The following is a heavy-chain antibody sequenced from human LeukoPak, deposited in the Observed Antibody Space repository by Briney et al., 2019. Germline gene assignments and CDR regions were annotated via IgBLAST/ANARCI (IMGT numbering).Heavy chain of an antibody. V-gene: IGHV4-4*09. CDR3: ASTPRRPYCSSTSCYPYYYYMDV. Sequence: SETLSLTCTVSGGSISSYYWSWIRQPPGKGLEWIGYIYTSGSTNYNPSLKSRVTISVDTSKNQFSLKLSSVTAADTAVYYCASTPRRPYCSSTSCYPYYYYMDVWGKGTTVTVSS. CDR2: IYTSGST. CDR1: GGSISSYY. D-gene: IGHD2-2*01. J-gene: IGHJ6*03.